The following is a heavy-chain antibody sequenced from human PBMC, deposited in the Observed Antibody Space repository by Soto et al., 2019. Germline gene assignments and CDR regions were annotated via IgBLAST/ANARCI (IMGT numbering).Heavy chain of an antibody. J-gene: IGHJ4*02. CDR2: ISYDGSNK. D-gene: IGHD3-22*01. V-gene: IGHV3-30-3*01. CDR1: GFTFSSYA. Sequence: GGSLRLSCAASGFTFSSYAMHWVRQAPGKGLEWVAVISYDGSNKYYADSVKGRFTISRDNSKNTLYLQMNSLRAEDTAVYYCARDLTSGDSSGYYYPRDYRGRGTLVTVSS. CDR3: ARDLTSGDSSGYYYPRDY.